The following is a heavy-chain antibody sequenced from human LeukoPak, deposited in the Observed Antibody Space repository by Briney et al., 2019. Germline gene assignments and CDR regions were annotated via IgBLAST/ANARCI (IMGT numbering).Heavy chain of an antibody. V-gene: IGHV3-48*01. J-gene: IGHJ4*01. Sequence: GGSLRLSCAASGFTFTTYSLNWVRQAPGKGLEWVSYISGRGNTMYYADSVKGRFTISRDNAKNSLYLQMNSLRAEDTAVYYCIVLAVAGTLGFDYWGQGTLVTVSS. CDR2: ISGRGNTM. D-gene: IGHD6-19*01. CDR3: IVLAVAGTLGFDY. CDR1: GFTFTTYS.